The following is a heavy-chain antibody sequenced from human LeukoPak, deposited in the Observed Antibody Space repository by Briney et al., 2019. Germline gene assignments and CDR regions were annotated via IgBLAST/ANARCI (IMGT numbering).Heavy chain of an antibody. V-gene: IGHV3-21*04. CDR1: GFTFSSYS. CDR2: ISSSSSYI. Sequence: GGSLRLSCAASGFTFSSYSMNWVRQAPGKGLEWVSSISSSSSYIYYADSVKGRFTISRDNAKNSLYLQMNSLRAEDTALYYCAKLEGYCSSTSCHHSNDYYYYYGMDVWGQGTTVTVSS. D-gene: IGHD2-2*01. CDR3: AKLEGYCSSTSCHHSNDYYYYYGMDV. J-gene: IGHJ6*02.